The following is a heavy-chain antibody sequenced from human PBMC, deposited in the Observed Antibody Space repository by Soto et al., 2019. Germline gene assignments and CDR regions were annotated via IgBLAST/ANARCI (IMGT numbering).Heavy chain of an antibody. J-gene: IGHJ4*02. Sequence: LSLTCTVSGGSISSGAYYWSWIRQHPGKGLEWIGYIYSSGSTYYNPSLKSRVTISVDTSKNQFSLKLSSVTAADTAVYYCARVTGRLRLYYLDYWGQGTLVTVSS. CDR2: IYSSGST. D-gene: IGHD4-17*01. CDR1: GGSISSGAYY. CDR3: ARVTGRLRLYYLDY. V-gene: IGHV4-31*03.